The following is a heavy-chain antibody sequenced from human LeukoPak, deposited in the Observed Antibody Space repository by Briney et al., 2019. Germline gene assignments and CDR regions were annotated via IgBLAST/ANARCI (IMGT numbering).Heavy chain of an antibody. CDR2: MNPNSGNT. J-gene: IGHJ4*02. D-gene: IGHD1-26*01. CDR3: ARGILEWELADY. CDR1: GYTFTSYD. Sequence: ASVKVSCKASGYTFTSYDINWVRQATGQGLEWMGWMNPNSGNTGYAQKFQGRVTMTRNTSISTAYMELSSLRSEDTAVYYCARGILEWELADYWGQGTLVTVSS. V-gene: IGHV1-8*01.